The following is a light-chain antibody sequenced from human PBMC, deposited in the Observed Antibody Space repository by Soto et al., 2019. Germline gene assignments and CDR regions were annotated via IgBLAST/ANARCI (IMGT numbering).Light chain of an antibody. V-gene: IGKV3-20*01. CDR1: QTVTSSY. CDR2: GAS. CDR3: QHYGISPFT. Sequence: EIVLTQSPGTLSLSPGERATLSCRASQTVTSSYLAWYQQKPGLAPRLLIYGASSRATGIPDRFSGSGSGTDFTLTISRLEPEDFAVYYCQHYGISPFTFGPGTKVEFK. J-gene: IGKJ3*01.